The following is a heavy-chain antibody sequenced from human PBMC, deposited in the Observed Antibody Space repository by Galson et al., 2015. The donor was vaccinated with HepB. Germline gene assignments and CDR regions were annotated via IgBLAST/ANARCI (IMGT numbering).Heavy chain of an antibody. CDR3: ASTHSSGWSPFDY. Sequence: SVKVSCKASGGTFSSYAISWVRQAPGQGLEWMGIINPSGGSTSYAQKFQGRVTMTRDTSTSTVYMELSSLRSEDTAVYYCASTHSSGWSPFDYWGQGTLVTVSS. J-gene: IGHJ4*02. D-gene: IGHD6-19*01. CDR2: INPSGGST. V-gene: IGHV1-46*01. CDR1: GGTFSSYA.